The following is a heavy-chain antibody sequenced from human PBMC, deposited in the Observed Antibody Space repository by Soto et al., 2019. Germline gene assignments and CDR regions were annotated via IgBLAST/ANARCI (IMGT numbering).Heavy chain of an antibody. V-gene: IGHV4-31*03. CDR3: ARHSSLVIGPDAFDI. CDR2: IYYSGST. D-gene: IGHD6-13*01. Sequence: QVQLQESGPGLVKPSQTLSLTCTVSGGSISSGGYSWSWIRQHPGKGLEWIGYIYYSGSTYYNPSLKSRVTISVDTSKNQFSLKLSSVTAADTAVYYCARHSSLVIGPDAFDIWGQGTMVTVSS. CDR1: GGSISSGGYS. J-gene: IGHJ3*02.